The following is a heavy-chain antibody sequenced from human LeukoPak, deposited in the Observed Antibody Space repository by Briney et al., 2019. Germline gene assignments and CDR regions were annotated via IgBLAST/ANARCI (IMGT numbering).Heavy chain of an antibody. V-gene: IGHV3-30*02. CDR1: GFTFSSYG. CDR2: IGYDGSNT. CDR3: AKDAVAACSNGVCYTFYYYHMDV. D-gene: IGHD2-8*01. J-gene: IGHJ6*03. Sequence: GGSLRLSRAASGFTFSSYGMHWVRQAPGKGLEWVAFIGYDGSNTFYADSVKGRFTISRDNSKNTLYLQMNSLRAEDTSVYYCAKDAVAACSNGVCYTFYYYHMDVWGKGTTVTVSS.